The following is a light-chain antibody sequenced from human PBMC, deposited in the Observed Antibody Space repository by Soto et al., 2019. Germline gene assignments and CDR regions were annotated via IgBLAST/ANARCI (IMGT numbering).Light chain of an antibody. V-gene: IGLV1-47*01. CDR3: VAWDDSLSGHV. CDR1: SSNIGSNY. J-gene: IGLJ1*01. CDR2: RNN. Sequence: QAVVTQPPSASGTPGQRVTISCSGSSSNIGSNYVYWYQQFPGTAPKLLIYRNNQRPSGVPDRFSGSKSGTSASLAISGLRSEDEADYYCVAWDDSLSGHVFGTGTKVTVL.